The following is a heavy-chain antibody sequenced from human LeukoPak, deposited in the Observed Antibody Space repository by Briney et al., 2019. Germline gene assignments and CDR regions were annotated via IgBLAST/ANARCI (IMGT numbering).Heavy chain of an antibody. CDR3: ARGRMVRGVIITYNWFDP. CDR2: INAGNANT. Sequence: ASVKVSCKASGYTFTSYAMHWVRQAPGQRLEWMGWINAGNANTKYSQKFQGRVTITRDTSASTAYMELSSLRSEDTAVYYCARGRMVRGVIITYNWFDPWGQGTLVTLSS. J-gene: IGHJ5*02. D-gene: IGHD3-10*01. V-gene: IGHV1-3*01. CDR1: GYTFTSYA.